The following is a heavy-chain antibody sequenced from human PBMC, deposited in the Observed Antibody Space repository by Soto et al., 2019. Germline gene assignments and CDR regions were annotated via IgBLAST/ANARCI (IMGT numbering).Heavy chain of an antibody. V-gene: IGHV4-34*01. D-gene: IGHD3-3*01. J-gene: IGHJ6*02. CDR1: GGSFSGYY. CDR3: AGDGSYSGFLSGYYFGRGMDV. Sequence: SETLSLTCAVYGGSFSGYYWSWIRQPQGKGLECIGEINHIGSTNYNPTPNCRATLTIDTSKTQDPSKLRSVTGADTAVYYGAGDGSYSGFLSGYYFGRGMDVWGQGTTVTVSS. CDR2: INHIGST.